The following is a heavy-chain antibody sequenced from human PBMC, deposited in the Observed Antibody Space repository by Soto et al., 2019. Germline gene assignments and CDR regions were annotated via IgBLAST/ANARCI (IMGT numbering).Heavy chain of an antibody. CDR3: ARELDGIDV. CDR2: ISSSGHYT. V-gene: IGHV3-11*05. CDR1: GLIFSDYY. Sequence: QVQLVESGGGSVKPGGSLRLSCAASGLIFSDYYMSWIRQAPGKGLEWVSYISSSGHYTKNADSVQGRFTISRDNAKNSLYLQMNNLRAEDTAVYYCARELDGIDVWGQGTTVTVSS. J-gene: IGHJ6*02.